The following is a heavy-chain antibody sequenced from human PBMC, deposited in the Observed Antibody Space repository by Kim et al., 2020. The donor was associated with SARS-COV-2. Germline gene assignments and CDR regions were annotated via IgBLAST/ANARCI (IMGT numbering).Heavy chain of an antibody. CDR2: ISYSGST. CDR3: ARDHREWLQYTANWYFDL. V-gene: IGHV4-59*01. CDR1: GGSISSYY. J-gene: IGHJ2*01. Sequence: SETLSLTCTVSGGSISSYYWSWIRQPPGKGLEWIGYISYSGSTNYNPSLKSRVTISVDTSTNKFSLKLSSVTAADTAVYYCARDHREWLQYTANWYFDLWGRGTPVTVSS. D-gene: IGHD3-3*01.